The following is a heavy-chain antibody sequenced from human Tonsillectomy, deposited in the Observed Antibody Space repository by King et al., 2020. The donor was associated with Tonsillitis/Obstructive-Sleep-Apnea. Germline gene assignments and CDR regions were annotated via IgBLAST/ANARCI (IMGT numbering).Heavy chain of an antibody. V-gene: IGHV5-10-1*01. D-gene: IGHD6-19*01. CDR2: IDPSDSYT. CDR1: GYSFISYW. CDR3: ASHGISVAGKDYFDY. J-gene: IGHJ4*02. Sequence: QLVQSGAEVKKPGASLRISCKGSGYSFISYWITWVRQMPGKGLEWMGRIDPSDSYTNYSPSFQGHVTISSDKSINTAYLRWSSLKASDTAIYYCASHGISVAGKDYFDYWGQGSVVTVSS.